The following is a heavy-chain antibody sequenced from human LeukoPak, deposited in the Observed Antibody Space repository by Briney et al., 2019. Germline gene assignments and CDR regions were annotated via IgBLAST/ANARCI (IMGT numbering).Heavy chain of an antibody. D-gene: IGHD6-13*01. Sequence: GGSLRLSCAASGFTFSGSAMHWVRQASGKGLEWVGRIRSKANSYATAYAASVKGRFTISRDDSKNTAYLQMYSLKTEATAVYYCTRDSSSWYEDWFDPWGQGALVTVSS. CDR3: TRDSSSWYEDWFDP. J-gene: IGHJ5*02. V-gene: IGHV3-73*01. CDR1: GFTFSGSA. CDR2: IRSKANSYAT.